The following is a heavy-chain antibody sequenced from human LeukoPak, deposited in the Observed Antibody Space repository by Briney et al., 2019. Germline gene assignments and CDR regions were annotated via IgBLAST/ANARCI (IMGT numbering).Heavy chain of an antibody. J-gene: IGHJ5*02. CDR1: GFTFSSYA. Sequence: GGSLRLSCAASGFTFSSYAMHWVRQAPGKGLEYVSAISSNGGSTYYANSVKGRFTISRDNSKNTLYLQMGSLRAEGMAVYYCARGGYDILTGYFNWFDPWGQGTLVTVSS. V-gene: IGHV3-64*01. CDR3: ARGGYDILTGYFNWFDP. D-gene: IGHD3-9*01. CDR2: ISSNGGST.